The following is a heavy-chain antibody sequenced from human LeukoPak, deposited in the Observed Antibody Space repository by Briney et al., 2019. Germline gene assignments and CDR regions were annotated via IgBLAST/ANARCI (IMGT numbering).Heavy chain of an antibody. CDR1: GFTFTTYW. J-gene: IGHJ6*02. Sequence: PGGSLRLSCAASGFTFTTYWMHWVRQAPGKGLVWVSHINSDGSITSYADSVKGRFTISRDNAKNTLYLQMNSLRAEDTAVYYCARDSRWRLYYYGMDVWGQGTTVTVSS. D-gene: IGHD2-21*02. V-gene: IGHV3-74*01. CDR2: INSDGSIT. CDR3: ARDSRWRLYYYGMDV.